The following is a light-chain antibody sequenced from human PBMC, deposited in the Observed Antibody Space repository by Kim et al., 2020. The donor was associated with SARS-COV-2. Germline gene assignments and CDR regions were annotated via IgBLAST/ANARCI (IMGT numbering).Light chain of an antibody. CDR2: TAS. CDR3: QQSYSTSWT. Sequence: ASVRDNVTITCRASQNISRFLNWYQQKPGKAPKLLIYTASSLQSWVPSRVSGSGSGTDFTLTISSLQPEEFASYYSQQSYSTSWTFGQGTKVEIK. CDR1: QNISRF. J-gene: IGKJ1*01. V-gene: IGKV1-39*01.